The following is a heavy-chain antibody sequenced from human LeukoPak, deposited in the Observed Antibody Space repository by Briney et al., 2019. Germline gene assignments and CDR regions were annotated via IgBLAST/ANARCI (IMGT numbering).Heavy chain of an antibody. J-gene: IGHJ2*01. Sequence: GGFLRLSCAASGFTVTTLAMTWVRQAPGKGLEWVSAISNSGGHTYNADSVKGRFTISRDNSKNTVYLQMNSLRAEDTAVYYCAKSPDSGSIGDWYFDLWGRGTLVTVSS. V-gene: IGHV3-23*01. D-gene: IGHD3-10*01. CDR2: ISNSGGHT. CDR1: GFTVTTLA. CDR3: AKSPDSGSIGDWYFDL.